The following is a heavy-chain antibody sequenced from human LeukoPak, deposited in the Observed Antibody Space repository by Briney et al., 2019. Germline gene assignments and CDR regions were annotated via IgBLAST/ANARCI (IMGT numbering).Heavy chain of an antibody. Sequence: GASVKVSCKASGYTFTGFGVSRVRQAPGQGLEWMGWISAYNGNTNYAQKLQGRVTMTTDTSTSTAYMELRSLRSDDTPLYYCARDDYGAPMDVWGKGTAVTVSS. V-gene: IGHV1-18*01. CDR2: ISAYNGNT. D-gene: IGHD4-17*01. CDR1: GYTFTGFG. J-gene: IGHJ6*04. CDR3: ARDDYGAPMDV.